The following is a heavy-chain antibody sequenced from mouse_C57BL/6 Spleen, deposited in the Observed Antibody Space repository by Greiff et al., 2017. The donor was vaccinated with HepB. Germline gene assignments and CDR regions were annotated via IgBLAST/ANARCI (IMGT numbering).Heavy chain of an antibody. V-gene: IGHV1-54*01. D-gene: IGHD1-1*01. CDR2: INTGSGGT. Sequence: VQLQQSGAELVRPGTSVKVSCKASGYAFTNYLIEWVKQRPGQGLEWIGVINTGSGGTNYNEKFKGKATLTADKSSSTAYMQLSSLTSEDSAVYFCARSPNYYGSSYAMDYWGQGTSVTVSS. CDR3: ARSPNYYGSSYAMDY. CDR1: GYAFTNYL. J-gene: IGHJ4*01.